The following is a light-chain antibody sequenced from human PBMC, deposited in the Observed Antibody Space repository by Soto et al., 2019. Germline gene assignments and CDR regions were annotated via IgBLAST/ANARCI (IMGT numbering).Light chain of an antibody. CDR1: SSDVGTYDL. Sequence: QSVLTQPASVSGSPGQSITISCTGTSSDVGTYDLVSWYQQPPGKAPKLLIYEVNKRPSGVSDRFSGSKSGNTASLTISGLQADDESDYYCCSYSGSMSVLFGGGTKLTVL. CDR3: CSYSGSMSVL. CDR2: EVN. J-gene: IGLJ2*01. V-gene: IGLV2-23*02.